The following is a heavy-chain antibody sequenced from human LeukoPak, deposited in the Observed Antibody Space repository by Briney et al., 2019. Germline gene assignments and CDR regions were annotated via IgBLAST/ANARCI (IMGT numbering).Heavy chain of an antibody. CDR1: GYTFMSYG. D-gene: IGHD5-18*01. CDR3: ARDPGRGNSYGHFDY. V-gene: IGHV1-18*04. CDR2: ISGYNGNT. J-gene: IGHJ4*02. Sequence: GASVKVSFKSSGYTFMSYGISWVRQAPGQGLEWMGWISGYNGNTNYAQILQGRVTMTTDTSTSTAQMELMSLRSDDTAVYYCARDPGRGNSYGHFDYWGQGTLVTVSS.